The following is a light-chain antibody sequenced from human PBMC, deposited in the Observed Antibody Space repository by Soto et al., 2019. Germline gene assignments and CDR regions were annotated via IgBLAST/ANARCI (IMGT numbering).Light chain of an antibody. CDR1: QVISAW. Sequence: DLQMTQSPSSVSASVGDRVTITCRASQVISAWLAWYQQKPGKAPKLLIYAASSLQSGVPSRFSGSGFGTDFTLTISSLQPEDFATYYCQQANSFPITFGQGTRLEIK. V-gene: IGKV1D-12*01. CDR2: AAS. J-gene: IGKJ5*01. CDR3: QQANSFPIT.